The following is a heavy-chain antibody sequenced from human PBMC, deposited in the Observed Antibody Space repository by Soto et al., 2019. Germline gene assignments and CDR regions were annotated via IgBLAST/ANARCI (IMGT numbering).Heavy chain of an antibody. J-gene: IGHJ6*02. CDR2: ISAYNGNT. D-gene: IGHD3-3*01. CDR3: ARAKSGITIFGVVPDYYGMDV. CDR1: GYTFTSYG. Sequence: ASVKVSCKAFGYTFTSYGISWVRQAPGQGLEWMGWISAYNGNTNYAQKLQGRVTMTTDTSTSTAYMELRSLRSDDTAVYYCARAKSGITIFGVVPDYYGMDVWGQGTTVSVSS. V-gene: IGHV1-18*04.